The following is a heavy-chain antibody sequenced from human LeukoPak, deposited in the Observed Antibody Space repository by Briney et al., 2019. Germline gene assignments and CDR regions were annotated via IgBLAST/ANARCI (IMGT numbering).Heavy chain of an antibody. CDR1: GFTITNYW. CDR2: VKSDGNYT. J-gene: IGHJ5*02. CDR3: ARDKWWDYPFDR. Sequence: GGSLRLSCAASGFTITNYWMHWVRQVPGKGLMWVSRVKSDGNYTNYADSVKGRFTISRDNAKNTLSLQMNSLRAEDTAVYYCARDKWWDYPFDRWGQGTMVTVSS. V-gene: IGHV3-74*01. D-gene: IGHD2-15*01.